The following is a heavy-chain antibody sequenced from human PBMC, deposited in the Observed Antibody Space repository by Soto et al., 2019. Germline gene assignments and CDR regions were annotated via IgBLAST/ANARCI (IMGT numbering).Heavy chain of an antibody. D-gene: IGHD2-15*01. V-gene: IGHV3-23*01. CDR2: ISGSGGST. Sequence: GGSLRLSCAASGFTFSSYAMSWVRQAPGKGLEWVSAISGSGGSTYYADSVKGGFTISRDNSKNTLYLQMNSLRAEDTAVYYCAKAWLPKVVVVVAATIDYWGQGTLVTVSS. CDR3: AKAWLPKVVVVVAATIDY. CDR1: GFTFSSYA. J-gene: IGHJ4*02.